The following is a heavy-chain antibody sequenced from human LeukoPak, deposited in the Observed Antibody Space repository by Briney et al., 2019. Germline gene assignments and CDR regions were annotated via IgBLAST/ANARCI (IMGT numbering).Heavy chain of an antibody. CDR2: ISYDGSNK. V-gene: IGHV3-30-3*01. Sequence: QPGGSLRLSCAASGFTFSSYAMHWVRQAPGKGLEWVAVISYDGSNKYYADSVKGRFTISRDNSKNTLYLQMNSLRAEDTAVYYCARGTAMDEFFDYWGQGTLVTVSS. CDR3: ARGTAMDEFFDY. J-gene: IGHJ4*02. CDR1: GFTFSSYA. D-gene: IGHD5-18*01.